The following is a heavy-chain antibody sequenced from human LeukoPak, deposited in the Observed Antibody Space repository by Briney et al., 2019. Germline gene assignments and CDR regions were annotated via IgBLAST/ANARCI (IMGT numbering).Heavy chain of an antibody. CDR2: IISDGSST. Sequence: GGSLRLSCAASGFAFSNFWMHWVRQAPGKGLVWVSRIISDGSSTRYADSVKGRFTISRDNAKNSLYLQMNSLRVEDTALYLCAAGDRNGWYFEYWGQGTLVTVSS. V-gene: IGHV3-74*01. CDR3: AAGDRNGWYFEY. D-gene: IGHD6-19*01. J-gene: IGHJ4*02. CDR1: GFAFSNFW.